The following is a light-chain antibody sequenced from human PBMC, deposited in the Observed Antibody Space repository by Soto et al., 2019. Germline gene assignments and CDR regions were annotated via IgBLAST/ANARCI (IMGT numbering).Light chain of an antibody. CDR1: QSVSSSY. CDR3: QQYGSSPPYT. CDR2: GAS. Sequence: EIVLTQSPGTLSLSPGERATLSCRASQSVSSSYLAWYQQKPGQAPRLLIYGASSRATGIPDRFSGSGSGTDFTLTISRLEPEDVAVYYCQQYGSSPPYTFGQGTKLEIQ. V-gene: IGKV3-20*01. J-gene: IGKJ2*01.